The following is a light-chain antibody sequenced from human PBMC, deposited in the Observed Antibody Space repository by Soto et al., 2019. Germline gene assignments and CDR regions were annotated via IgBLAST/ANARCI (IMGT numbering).Light chain of an antibody. Sequence: VLTQPPSVSEAPRQRVTISCSGSSSNIGNNAVNWYQQLPGKAPKLLIYYDDLLPSGVSDRFSGSKSGTSASLAISGLQSEDEDDYYCAAWDDSLNGPVFGGGTKLTVL. J-gene: IGLJ2*01. CDR2: YDD. V-gene: IGLV1-36*01. CDR1: SSNIGNNA. CDR3: AAWDDSLNGPV.